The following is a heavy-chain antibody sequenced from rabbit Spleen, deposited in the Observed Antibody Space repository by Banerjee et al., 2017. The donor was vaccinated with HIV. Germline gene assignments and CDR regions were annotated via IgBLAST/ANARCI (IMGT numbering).Heavy chain of an antibody. D-gene: IGHD2-1*01. CDR1: GFTISSSDY. CDR2: IYTGSGST. CDR3: ARGSGDVGWGYLI. Sequence: EQLEESGGGLVQPEGSLTLTCTASGFTISSSDYMCWVRLAPGKGLEWIGCIYTGSGSTSYATWATGRFTISKTSSTTVTLQMTSLTAADTATYFCARGSGDVGWGYLIWGPGTLVTVS. J-gene: IGHJ2*01. V-gene: IGHV1S45*01.